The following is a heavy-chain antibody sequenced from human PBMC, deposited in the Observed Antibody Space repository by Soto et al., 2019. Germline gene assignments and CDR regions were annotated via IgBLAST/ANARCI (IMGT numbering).Heavy chain of an antibody. CDR2: IYYSGTT. CDR1: GGSISGSNYY. Sequence: PSETLSLTCTVSGGSISGSNYYWGWIRQPPGKGREWIGTIYYSGTTYYNPSLKSRVTISVDTSKNQFSLKLSSVTAADTAVYYCARPLYFFGSGSYPWFDPWGQGTLVT. CDR3: ARPLYFFGSGSYPWFDP. V-gene: IGHV4-39*01. D-gene: IGHD3-10*01. J-gene: IGHJ5*02.